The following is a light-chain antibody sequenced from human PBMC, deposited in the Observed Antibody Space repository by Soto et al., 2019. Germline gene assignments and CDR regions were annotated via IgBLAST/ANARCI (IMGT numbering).Light chain of an antibody. CDR3: QQRSNWPLT. CDR2: DAS. Sequence: EIVLTQSPATLSLSPGARATLSCRASQSVSSYLAWYQQKPGQAPRLLIYDASNRATGITARFSGSGSVTDFTLTISSLEPEDFAVYYCQQRSNWPLTFGGGTKVEIK. J-gene: IGKJ4*01. V-gene: IGKV3-11*01. CDR1: QSVSSY.